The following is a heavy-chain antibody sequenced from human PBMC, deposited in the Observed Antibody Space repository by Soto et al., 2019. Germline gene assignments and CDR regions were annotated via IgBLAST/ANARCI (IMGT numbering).Heavy chain of an antibody. V-gene: IGHV4-4*07. CDR2: VLTNGGA. J-gene: IGHJ6*02. Sequence: QVQLQQSGPGLVKPSETLSLICTVSGASVNNYYWSWIRQPAGGGLEWIGRVLTNGGANYNPSLKSGVTMSVDTSKNQFSLTLGSVTAADTAVYFCARDFTTNYYNYGLDVWGQGTTVTVAS. CDR1: GASVNNYY. CDR3: ARDFTTNYYNYGLDV.